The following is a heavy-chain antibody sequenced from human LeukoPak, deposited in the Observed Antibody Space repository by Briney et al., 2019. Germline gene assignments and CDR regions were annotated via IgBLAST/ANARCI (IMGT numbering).Heavy chain of an antibody. V-gene: IGHV4-59*01. Sequence: SETLSLTCTVSGGSISSYHWSWIRQPPGKGLEWIGYTYYSGSTNYNPSLKSRVTISVDTSKNQFSLKLSSVTAADTAVYYCARDRWFDPWGQGTLVTVSS. CDR1: GGSISSYH. J-gene: IGHJ5*02. CDR3: ARDRWFDP. CDR2: TYYSGST.